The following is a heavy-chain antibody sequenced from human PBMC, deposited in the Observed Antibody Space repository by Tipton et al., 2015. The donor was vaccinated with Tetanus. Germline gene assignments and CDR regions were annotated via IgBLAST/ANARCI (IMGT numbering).Heavy chain of an antibody. CDR3: ARHEGVGIVGSYFDV. CDR2: IYSSGST. V-gene: IGHV4-61*02. D-gene: IGHD1-26*01. J-gene: IGHJ3*01. Sequence: TLSLTCTVSGGSVSSGSYYWSWIRQPAGKGLEWIGRIYSSGSTHYNPSLKSRVTMSLDTSKNQFSLKLNSVTAADTAVYYCARHEGVGIVGSYFDVWGHGTMVTVSA. CDR1: GGSVSSGSYY.